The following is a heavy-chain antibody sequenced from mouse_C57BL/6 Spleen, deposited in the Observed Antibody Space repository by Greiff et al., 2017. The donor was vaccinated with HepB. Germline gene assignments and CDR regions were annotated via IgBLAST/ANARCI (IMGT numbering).Heavy chain of an antibody. Sequence: EVKLMESGGGLVQPGGSMKLSCVASGFTFSNYWMNWVRQSPEKGLEWVAQIRLKSDNYATHYAESVKGRFTISRDDSKSSVYLQMNNLRAEDTGIYYCTGGYYDYDVDYWGQGTSVTVSS. D-gene: IGHD2-4*01. CDR3: TGGYYDYDVDY. CDR1: GFTFSNYW. V-gene: IGHV6-3*01. CDR2: IRLKSDNYAT. J-gene: IGHJ4*01.